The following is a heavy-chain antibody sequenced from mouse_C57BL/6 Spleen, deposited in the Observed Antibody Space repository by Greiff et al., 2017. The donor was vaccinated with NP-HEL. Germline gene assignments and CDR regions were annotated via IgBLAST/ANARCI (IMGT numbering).Heavy chain of an antibody. V-gene: IGHV1-82*01. D-gene: IGHD2-3*01. CDR1: GYAFSSSW. CDR2: IYPGDGDT. Sequence: QVKLMESGPELVKPGASVKISCKASGYAFSSSWMNWVKQRPGKGLEWIGRIYPGDGDTNYNGKFKGKATLTADKSSSTAYMQLSSLTSEDSAVYFCAREGYYAFDYWGQGTTLTVSS. J-gene: IGHJ2*01. CDR3: AREGYYAFDY.